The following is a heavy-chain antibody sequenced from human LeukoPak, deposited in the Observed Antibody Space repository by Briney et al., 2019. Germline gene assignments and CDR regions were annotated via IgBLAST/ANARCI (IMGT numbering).Heavy chain of an antibody. CDR2: ISASGGST. V-gene: IGHV3-23*01. D-gene: IGHD2-21*01. CDR1: GSTLSSYA. Sequence: PGRCLRLSCAASGSTLSSYAMSWVRQVPGKGLEWVSAISASGGSTYYADSVKGRFTISRDNSKNTLYVQMTSLRTEDPAVYYCAKDPRGVSHYWGQASLVTVSS. J-gene: IGHJ4*02. CDR3: AKDPRGVSHY.